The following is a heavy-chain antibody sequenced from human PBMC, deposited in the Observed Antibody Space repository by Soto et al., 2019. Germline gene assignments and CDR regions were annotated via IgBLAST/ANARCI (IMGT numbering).Heavy chain of an antibody. CDR3: ARLGTTDPYNWFDP. V-gene: IGHV4-39*01. CDR1: GGSISSSSYY. D-gene: IGHD1-7*01. Sequence: SETLSLTCAVYGGSISSSSYYWGWIRQPPGKGLEWIGSIYYSGSTYYNPSLKSRVTISVDTSKNQFSLKLSSVTAADTAVYYCARLGTTDPYNWFDPWGQGTLVTVSS. CDR2: IYYSGST. J-gene: IGHJ5*02.